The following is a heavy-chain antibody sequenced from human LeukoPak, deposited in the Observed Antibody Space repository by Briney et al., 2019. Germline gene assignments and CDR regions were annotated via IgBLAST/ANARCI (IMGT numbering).Heavy chain of an antibody. CDR3: AQDRPIMHFDP. CDR2: ISGSGSGT. Sequence: GGSLRLSCAASGFAFSSYSMNWVRQAPGKGLEWVSAISGSGSGTYYADSVKGRFTISRDNSKNTLYLQMSSLRAEDTALYYCAQDRPIMHFDPWGQGTLVIVSS. D-gene: IGHD2-8*01. CDR1: GFAFSSYS. V-gene: IGHV3-23*01. J-gene: IGHJ5*02.